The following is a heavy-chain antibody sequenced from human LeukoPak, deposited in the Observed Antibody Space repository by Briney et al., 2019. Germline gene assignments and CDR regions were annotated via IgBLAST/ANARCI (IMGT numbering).Heavy chain of an antibody. J-gene: IGHJ4*02. CDR1: GFIVSNNY. CDR2: IYSGGGT. V-gene: IGHV3-53*01. Sequence: GGSLRLSCAASGFIVSNNYMNWVRQAPGKGLEWVSIIYSGGGTYYADSVKGRFTISRDNSKNTLYLQMNSLRADDTAVYYCARGCYYERSGYCPFDYWGPGTLVPVSS. D-gene: IGHD3-22*01. CDR3: ARGCYYERSGYCPFDY.